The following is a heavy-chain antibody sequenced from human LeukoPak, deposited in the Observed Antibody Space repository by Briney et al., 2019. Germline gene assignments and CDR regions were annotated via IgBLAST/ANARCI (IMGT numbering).Heavy chain of an antibody. CDR3: AKDVIGSSSAFDY. CDR2: IWYDGSNK. CDR1: GFTFSSYG. V-gene: IGHV3-33*06. D-gene: IGHD6-6*01. J-gene: IGHJ4*02. Sequence: PGGSLRLSCAASGFTFSSYGMHWVRQAPGKGLEWVAVIWYDGSNKYYADSVKGRFTISRDNSKNTLYLQMNSLRAEDTAVYYCAKDVIGSSSAFDYWGQGTLVTVS.